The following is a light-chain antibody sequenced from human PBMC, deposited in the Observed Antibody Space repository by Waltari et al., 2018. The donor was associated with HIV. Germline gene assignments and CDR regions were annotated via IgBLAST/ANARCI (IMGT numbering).Light chain of an antibody. CDR2: GAF. V-gene: IGKV1-39*01. J-gene: IGKJ2*01. Sequence: DIQMTQSPSSLSASVGDRVTISCRASRPVFTDLNWYQQKHGEAPKVLLSGAFNLRNGVPPRFVGSGSGTGFTLVINCLQPEDFAIYFCQQSYNSPYTFGQGTKLEIK. CDR1: RPVFTD. CDR3: QQSYNSPYT.